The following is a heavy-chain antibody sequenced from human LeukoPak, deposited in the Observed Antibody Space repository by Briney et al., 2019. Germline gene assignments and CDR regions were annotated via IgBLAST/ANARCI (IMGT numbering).Heavy chain of an antibody. Sequence: GGSLRLSCAASGFTFSSYWTSWVRQAPGKGLEWVANIKQDGSEKYYVDSVKGRFTISRDNAKNSLYLQMNSLRAEDTAVYYCASYNYYDSSGYYGRVYWGQGTLVTVSS. D-gene: IGHD3-22*01. CDR3: ASYNYYDSSGYYGRVY. V-gene: IGHV3-7*01. CDR1: GFTFSSYW. CDR2: IKQDGSEK. J-gene: IGHJ4*02.